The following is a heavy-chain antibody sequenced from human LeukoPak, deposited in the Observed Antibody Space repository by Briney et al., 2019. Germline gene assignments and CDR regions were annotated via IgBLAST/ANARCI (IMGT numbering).Heavy chain of an antibody. V-gene: IGHV3-74*01. CDR3: ARGRSSGWYHIFFYDY. CDR2: INSDGSST. Sequence: GGSLRLSCAASGFTFSSYWMHWVRQAPGKGLVWVSRINSDGSSTSYADSVKGRFTISRDNAKNSLYLQMNSLRAEDTAVYYCARGRSSGWYHIFFYDYWGQGTLVTVSS. J-gene: IGHJ4*02. CDR1: GFTFSSYW. D-gene: IGHD6-19*01.